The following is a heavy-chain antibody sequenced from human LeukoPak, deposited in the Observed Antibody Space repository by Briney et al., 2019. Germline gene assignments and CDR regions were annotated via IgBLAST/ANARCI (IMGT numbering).Heavy chain of an antibody. CDR1: GFTFSSYA. V-gene: IGHV3-30-3*01. CDR3: AREIGTSDAFDI. Sequence: GGSLRLSCAASGFTFSSYAMHWVRQAPGKGLEWVAVISYDGSNKYYADSVKGRFTISRDNSKNTLYLQMNSLRAEDTAVYCCAREIGTSDAFDIWGQGTMVTVSS. J-gene: IGHJ3*02. D-gene: IGHD1-1*01. CDR2: ISYDGSNK.